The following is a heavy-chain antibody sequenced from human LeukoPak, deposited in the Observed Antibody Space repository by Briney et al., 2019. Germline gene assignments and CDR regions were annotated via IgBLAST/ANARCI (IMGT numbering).Heavy chain of an antibody. CDR3: ARLGGGSGSYYNQGY. V-gene: IGHV1-2*06. Sequence: ASVKVSCKASGYTFAGYYMHWVRPAPGQGLEWMGRINPNSGGTNYAQKFQGRVTMTRDTSISTAYMELSRLRSDGTAVYYCARLGGGSGSYYNQGYWGQGTLVTVSS. J-gene: IGHJ4*02. D-gene: IGHD3-10*01. CDR2: INPNSGGT. CDR1: GYTFAGYY.